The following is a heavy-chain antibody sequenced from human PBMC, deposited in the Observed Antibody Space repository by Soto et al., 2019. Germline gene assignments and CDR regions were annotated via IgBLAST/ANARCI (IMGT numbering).Heavy chain of an antibody. CDR3: VRGGTIFRVVILGYFDC. D-gene: IGHD3-3*01. Sequence: DSVKVSCKASGYTFTGYYMHWVRPAPGQGLGWMGWINPNSGGTNYAEKFQGRVTMTRDTSISTAYMELSRLRSDDTAVYYCVRGGTIFRVVILGYFDCWGQGTLVTVSS. CDR2: INPNSGGT. CDR1: GYTFTGYY. V-gene: IGHV1-2*02. J-gene: IGHJ4*02.